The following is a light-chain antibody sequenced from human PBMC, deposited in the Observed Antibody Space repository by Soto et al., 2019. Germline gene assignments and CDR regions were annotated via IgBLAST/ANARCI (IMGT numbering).Light chain of an antibody. CDR1: QSVAGS. CDR3: QQRSKRIT. J-gene: IGKJ5*01. Sequence: EFALTQSRATLSLSPRDGPILSCRASQSVAGSLAWYQQKPGQAPRLLIYDISTRAAAIPARFSGSGSGTDFTLTVSSLEPEDFALYYCQQRSKRITFGQGTRLEIK. CDR2: DIS. V-gene: IGKV3-11*01.